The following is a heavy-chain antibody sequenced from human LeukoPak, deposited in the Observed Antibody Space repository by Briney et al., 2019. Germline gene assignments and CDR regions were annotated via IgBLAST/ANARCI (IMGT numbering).Heavy chain of an antibody. CDR1: GGSFSGYY. CDR2: INHSGST. J-gene: IGHJ4*02. V-gene: IGHV4-34*01. Sequence: SETLSLTCAVYGGSFSGYYWSWIRQPPGKGLEWIGEINHSGSTNYNPSLKSRVTISVDTSKNQFSLKLSSVTAADTAVYYCASSTRGRSSYEVDYWGQGTLVTVSS. D-gene: IGHD5-18*01. CDR3: ASSTRGRSSYEVDY.